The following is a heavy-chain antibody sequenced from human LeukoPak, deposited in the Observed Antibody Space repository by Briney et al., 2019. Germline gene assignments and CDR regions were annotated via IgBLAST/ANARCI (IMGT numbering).Heavy chain of an antibody. CDR1: GFTLSSYA. D-gene: IGHD1-26*01. Sequence: PGGSLRLSCAASGFTLSSYAMSWVRQAPGKGLEWVSAISGSGGSTYYADSVKGRFTISRDNSKNTLYLQMNSLRAEDTAVYYCAKDLVSGSYSRGYYFDYWGQGTLVTVSS. CDR3: AKDLVSGSYSRGYYFDY. CDR2: ISGSGGST. J-gene: IGHJ4*02. V-gene: IGHV3-23*01.